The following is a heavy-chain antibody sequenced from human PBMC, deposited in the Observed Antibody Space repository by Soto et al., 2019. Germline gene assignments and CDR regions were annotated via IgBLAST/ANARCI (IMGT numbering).Heavy chain of an antibody. CDR3: ARPPIAVAGWFDP. D-gene: IGHD6-19*01. CDR1: GGSFSGYY. V-gene: IGHV4-34*01. J-gene: IGHJ5*02. Sequence: SETLSLTCAVYGGSFSGYYWSWIRQPPGKGLEWIGEINHSGSTNYNPSLKSRVTISVDTSKNQFSLKLSSVTAADTAVYYCARPPIAVAGWFDPWGQGTLVTVSS. CDR2: INHSGST.